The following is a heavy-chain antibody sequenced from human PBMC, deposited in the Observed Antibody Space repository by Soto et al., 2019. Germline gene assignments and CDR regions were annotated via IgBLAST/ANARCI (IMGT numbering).Heavy chain of an antibody. CDR1: GFTFSSYA. Sequence: EVQLLESGGGLVQPGGSLRLSCAASGFTFSSYAMSWVRQAPGKGLEWVSAISGSGGSTYYADSVKGRFTISRDNSKNTLYLQMNSLRAEDTAVYYCAKDFYSYGSGSSYGMDVWGQGTTVTVSS. CDR3: AKDFYSYGSGSSYGMDV. D-gene: IGHD3-10*01. J-gene: IGHJ6*02. V-gene: IGHV3-23*01. CDR2: ISGSGGST.